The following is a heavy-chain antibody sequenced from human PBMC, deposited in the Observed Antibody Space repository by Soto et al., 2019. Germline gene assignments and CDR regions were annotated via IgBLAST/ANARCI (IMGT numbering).Heavy chain of an antibody. Sequence: QVQLVQSGAEVKKPGSSVKVSCKASGGTFSSYTISWVRQAPGQGLEWMGRIIPILGIANYAQKFQGRVTITADKSTSTAYMELSSLRSEDTAVYYCARWGAYGSGSYCPRGEYFDYWGQGTLVTVSS. CDR1: GGTFSSYT. CDR3: ARWGAYGSGSYCPRGEYFDY. CDR2: IIPILGIA. J-gene: IGHJ4*02. V-gene: IGHV1-69*02. D-gene: IGHD3-10*01.